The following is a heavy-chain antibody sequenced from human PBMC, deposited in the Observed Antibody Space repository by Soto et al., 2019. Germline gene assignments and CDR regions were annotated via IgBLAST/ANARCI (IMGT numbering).Heavy chain of an antibody. D-gene: IGHD6-19*01. CDR3: VKDGGSGWYLAYYYYYYGMDV. V-gene: IGHV3-64D*08. CDR2: ISSNGGST. J-gene: IGHJ6*02. Sequence: GGSLRLSCSASGFTFSSYAVHWVRQAPGKGLEYVSAISSNGGSTYYADSVKGRFTISRDNSKNTLYLQMSSLRAEDTAVYYCVKDGGSGWYLAYYYYYYGMDVWGQGTTVTVSS. CDR1: GFTFSSYA.